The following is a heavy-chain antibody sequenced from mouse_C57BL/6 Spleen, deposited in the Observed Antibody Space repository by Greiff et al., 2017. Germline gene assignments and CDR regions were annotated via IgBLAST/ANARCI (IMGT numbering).Heavy chain of an antibody. Sequence: QVQLKESGAELVRPGASVTLSCKASGYTFTDYEMHWVKQTPVHGLEWIGAIDPETGGTAYNQKFKGKAILTADKSSSTAYMELRSLTSEDSAVYYCTRRVDYWGQGTSGTVSS. CDR2: IDPETGGT. J-gene: IGHJ4*01. CDR3: TRRVDY. V-gene: IGHV1-15*01. CDR1: GYTFTDYE.